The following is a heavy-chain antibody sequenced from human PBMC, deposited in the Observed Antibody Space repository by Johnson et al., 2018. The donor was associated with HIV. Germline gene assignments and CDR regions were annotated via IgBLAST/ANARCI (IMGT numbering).Heavy chain of an antibody. CDR3: VRASWFGAFDI. CDR2: IDTTGDT. V-gene: IGHV3-13*01. CDR1: GFTFSSYD. J-gene: IGHJ3*02. Sequence: VQLVESGGGLAQPGGSLRLSCAASGFTFSSYDMHWVRQPTGKGMEWVSSIDTTGDTYYPGSVRGRFTISRENAKNSLYLQMNNLRAGDSAVYYCVRASWFGAFDIWGQGTLVTVSS. D-gene: IGHD3-10*01.